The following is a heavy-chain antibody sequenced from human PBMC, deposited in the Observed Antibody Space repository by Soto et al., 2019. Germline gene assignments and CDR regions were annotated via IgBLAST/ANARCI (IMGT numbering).Heavy chain of an antibody. Sequence: VELVQSGAEVKKPGASVKVSCKASGYTFTSYGISWVRQAPGQGLEWMGWISAYNGITNSAQKLPGRVTKPPDTSTSTAYTELMSLSSDDTAVYYCARVTYYSYGMDVWGQGTTVTVSS. CDR1: GYTFTSYG. CDR2: ISAYNGIT. CDR3: ARVTYYSYGMDV. J-gene: IGHJ6*02. V-gene: IGHV1-18*01.